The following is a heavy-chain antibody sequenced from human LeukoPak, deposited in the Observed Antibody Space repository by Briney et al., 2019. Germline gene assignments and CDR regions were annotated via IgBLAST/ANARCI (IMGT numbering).Heavy chain of an antibody. CDR2: ISSSSSTI. D-gene: IGHD5-24*01. CDR1: GFTFSSYS. J-gene: IGHJ4*02. V-gene: IGHV3-48*04. Sequence: GGSLRLSCAASGFTFSSYSIDWVRQAPGKGLEWLSYISSSSSTIYYADSVKGRFTISRDNAKNSVYLQMNSLRAEDTAFYYCATTSVRDGFNYFDYWGQGTLVPVSS. CDR3: ATTSVRDGFNYFDY.